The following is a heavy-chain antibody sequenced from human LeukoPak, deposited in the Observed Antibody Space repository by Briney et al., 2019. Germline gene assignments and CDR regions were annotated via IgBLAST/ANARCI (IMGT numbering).Heavy chain of an antibody. CDR2: ISSNGGST. V-gene: IGHV3-64D*09. J-gene: IGHJ3*02. CDR1: GFTFSSYA. CDR3: VVSYLYAFDI. D-gene: IGHD5-18*01. Sequence: GGSLRLSCSASGFTFSSYAMPWVRQAPGKGLEFVSAISSNGGSTYYADSVKGRFTISRDNYKNTLNLQMSSLRAEDTAVYYCVVSYLYAFDIWGQGTMVTVSS.